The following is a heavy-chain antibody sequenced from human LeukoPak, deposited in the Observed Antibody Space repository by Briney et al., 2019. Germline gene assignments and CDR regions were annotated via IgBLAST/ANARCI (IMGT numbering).Heavy chain of an antibody. V-gene: IGHV4-59*01. CDR1: GGSISSYY. CDR2: IYYSGST. J-gene: IGHJ4*02. D-gene: IGHD5-18*01. CDR3: ARWEESFGGYSYGWYGY. Sequence: SETLSLTCTVSGGSISSYYWSWIRQPAGKGLEWIGYIYYSGSTNYNPSLKSRVTISVDTSKNQFSLKLSSVTAADTAVYYCARWEESFGGYSYGWYGYWGQGTLVTVSS.